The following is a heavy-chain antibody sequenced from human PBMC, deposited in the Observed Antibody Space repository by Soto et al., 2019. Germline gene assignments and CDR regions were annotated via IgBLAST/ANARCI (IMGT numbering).Heavy chain of an antibody. D-gene: IGHD3-9*01. CDR3: ARGVRYFDWSVYYYYYMDV. J-gene: IGHJ6*03. Sequence: PSDTLSLTCAVYGGSFSGYYWSWIRQPPGKGLEWIGEINHSGSTNYNPSLKSRVTISVDTSKNQFSLKLSSVTAADTAVYYCARGVRYFDWSVYYYYYMDVWGKGTTVTVSS. CDR2: INHSGST. V-gene: IGHV4-34*01. CDR1: GGSFSGYY.